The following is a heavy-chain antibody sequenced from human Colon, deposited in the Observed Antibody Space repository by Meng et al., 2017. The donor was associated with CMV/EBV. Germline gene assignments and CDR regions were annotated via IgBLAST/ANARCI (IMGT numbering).Heavy chain of an antibody. CDR1: GVSISSSY. CDR3: ARRVVFGLVNLFDY. D-gene: IGHD3-3*01. CDR2: ISYSGST. Sequence: SETLSLTCTVSGVSISSSYWSWIRQPPGKGLEWIGYISYSGSTDYDPSLKSRVTISVDTSKNQFSLRLSSVTAADTAVYYCARRVVFGLVNLFDYWGQGTLVTVSS. J-gene: IGHJ4*02. V-gene: IGHV4-59*01.